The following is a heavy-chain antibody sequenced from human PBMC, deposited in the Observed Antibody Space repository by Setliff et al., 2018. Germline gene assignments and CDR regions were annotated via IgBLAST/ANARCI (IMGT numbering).Heavy chain of an antibody. Sequence: GGSLRLSCAASGFTFSSYSMNWVRQAPGKGLEWVSYVSSSGTSIYYADSVKGRFTISKDNAKNSLYLQMNSLRAEDTAVYYCAKVKTYYYDSSTLDYWGQGTLVTVSS. J-gene: IGHJ4*02. CDR1: GFTFSSYS. V-gene: IGHV3-48*04. CDR3: AKVKTYYYDSSTLDY. CDR2: VSSSGTSI. D-gene: IGHD3-22*01.